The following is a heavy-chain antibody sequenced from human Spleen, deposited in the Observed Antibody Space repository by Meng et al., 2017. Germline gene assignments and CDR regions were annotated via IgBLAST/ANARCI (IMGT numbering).Heavy chain of an antibody. D-gene: IGHD2-2*01. CDR2: IIPIFGTT. CDR1: GGTFSSYA. CDR3: AKKDGNCTTITCYPLDY. Sequence: SVKIFCNASGGTFSSYAISWGRQAPGKGLEWMGGIIPIFGTTNYAQKFQGRVTITTDESTNTVYMELDRLTSEDTAVYFCAKKDGNCTTITCYPLDYWGQGTLVTVSS. J-gene: IGHJ4*02. V-gene: IGHV1-69*05.